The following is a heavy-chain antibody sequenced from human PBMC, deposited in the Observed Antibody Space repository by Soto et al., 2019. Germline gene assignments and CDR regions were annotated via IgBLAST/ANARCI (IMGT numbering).Heavy chain of an antibody. V-gene: IGHV3-30*18. D-gene: IGHD3-3*01. Sequence: QVQLVESGGGVVQPGRSLRLSCAASGFTFSNYGMHWVRQAPGKGLEWVALISNDGRNQYYADSVKGRFTISRDKSSNTLYLQMNSLRAEDTALYYWAKCKSLEVPDHTFWSGPDFWGQGTLVTVSS. CDR1: GFTFSNYG. CDR3: AKCKSLEVPDHTFWSGPDF. J-gene: IGHJ4*02. CDR2: ISNDGRNQ.